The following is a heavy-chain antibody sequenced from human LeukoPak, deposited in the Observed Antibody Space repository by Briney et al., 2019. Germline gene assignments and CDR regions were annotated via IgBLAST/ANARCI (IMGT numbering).Heavy chain of an antibody. Sequence: SQTLSLTCTVSGGSISSGDYSWSWIRQPPGKGLEWIGYIYYSGSTYYNPSLKSRVTISVDTSKNQFSLKLSSVTAADTAVYYCARAKILWFGELANFDYWGQGTLVTVSS. CDR1: GGSISSGDYS. CDR2: IYYSGST. CDR3: ARAKILWFGELANFDY. J-gene: IGHJ4*02. V-gene: IGHV4-30-4*01. D-gene: IGHD3-10*01.